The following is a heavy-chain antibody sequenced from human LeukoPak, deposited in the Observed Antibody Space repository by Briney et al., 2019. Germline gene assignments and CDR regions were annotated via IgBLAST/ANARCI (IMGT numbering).Heavy chain of an antibody. Sequence: PGGSLRLSCAASGFTISSYSMNWVRQAPGKGLEWVSYISSSSSTIYYADSVKGRFTISRDNAKNSLYLQMNSLRAEDTAVYYCARDGGDIVVVPAGLFDYWGQGTLVTVSS. CDR3: ARDGGDIVVVPAGLFDY. J-gene: IGHJ4*02. CDR2: ISSSSSTI. CDR1: GFTISSYS. V-gene: IGHV3-48*01. D-gene: IGHD2-2*01.